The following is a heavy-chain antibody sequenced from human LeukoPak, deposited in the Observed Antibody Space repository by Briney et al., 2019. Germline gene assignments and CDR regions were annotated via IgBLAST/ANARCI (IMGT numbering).Heavy chain of an antibody. J-gene: IGHJ4*02. CDR1: GFTFSSYG. Sequence: GRSLRLSCAASGFTFSSYGMHWVRQAPGKGLEWVAVIWYDGSNKYYADSVKGRFTISRDNCKNTLYLQMNSLRAEDTAVYYCARDPLAVPGVVFGYWGQGTLVTVSS. D-gene: IGHD6-19*01. CDR2: IWYDGSNK. CDR3: ARDPLAVPGVVFGY. V-gene: IGHV3-33*01.